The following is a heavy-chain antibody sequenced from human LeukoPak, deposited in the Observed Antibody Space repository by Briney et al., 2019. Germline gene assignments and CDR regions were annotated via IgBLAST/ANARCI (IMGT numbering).Heavy chain of an antibody. CDR1: GYTFTSYD. J-gene: IGHJ4*02. V-gene: IGHV1-8*03. CDR3: ARDSGYDNEYDFDY. D-gene: IGHD5-12*01. CDR2: MNPNSGNT. Sequence: GASVKVSCKTSGYTFTSYDINWVRQATGQGLEWMGWMNPNSGNTGYARKFQGRVTITRDTSISTAYMELTSLRSDDTAVYYCARDSGYDNEYDFDYWGQGTLVTVSS.